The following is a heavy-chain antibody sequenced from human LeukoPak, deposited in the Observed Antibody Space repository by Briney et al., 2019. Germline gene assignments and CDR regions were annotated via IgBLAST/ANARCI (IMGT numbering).Heavy chain of an antibody. CDR3: VRDRWPGLGDF. CDR2: VYSGGLT. Sequence: GGSLRLSCAASGFTVSDNYMSWVRQAPGKELEWVSTVYSGGLTYYADPVKGRFTISRDNSKNTLYLQMSSLRAEDTAVYYCVRDRWPGLGDFWGQGTTVTVSS. CDR1: GFTVSDNY. J-gene: IGHJ6*02. D-gene: IGHD6-19*01. V-gene: IGHV3-66*01.